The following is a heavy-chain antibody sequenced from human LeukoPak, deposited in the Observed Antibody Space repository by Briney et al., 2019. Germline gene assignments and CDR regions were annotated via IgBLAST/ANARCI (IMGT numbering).Heavy chain of an antibody. CDR3: TRAGKIRALLGHADAFDI. CDR1: GFTFSNAW. D-gene: IGHD3-10*01. CDR2: IRSKAYGGTT. Sequence: GGSLRLSCAASGFTFSNAWMSWVRQAPGKGLEWVGFIRSKAYGGTTEYAASVKGRFTISRDDSKSIAYLQMNSLKTEDTAVYYCTRAGKIRALLGHADAFDIWGQGTMVTVSS. V-gene: IGHV3-49*04. J-gene: IGHJ3*02.